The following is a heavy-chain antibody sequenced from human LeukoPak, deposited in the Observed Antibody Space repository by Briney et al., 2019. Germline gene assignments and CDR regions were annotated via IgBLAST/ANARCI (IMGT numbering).Heavy chain of an antibody. CDR1: GFTFSSYG. CDR3: AKELESYCSSTSCYSGFDY. J-gene: IGHJ4*02. CDR2: IRYDGSNK. Sequence: GGSLRLSCAASGFTFSSYGMHWVRQAPGKGLEWVAFIRYDGSNKYYADSVKGRFTISRDNSKNTLYLQMNSLRAEDTAVYYCAKELESYCSSTSCYSGFDYWGQGTLVTVSS. D-gene: IGHD2-2*01. V-gene: IGHV3-30*02.